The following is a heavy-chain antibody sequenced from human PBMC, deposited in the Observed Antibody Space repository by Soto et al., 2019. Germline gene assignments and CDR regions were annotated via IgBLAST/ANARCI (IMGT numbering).Heavy chain of an antibody. CDR1: GFTFTSYE. CDR2: ISSSGSTI. Sequence: GVLRLSCAACGFTFTSYEMNFVLQAPGKGLECVSYISSSGSTIYYADSVKGRFTISRDNAKSSLYLQMNSLSGDDSALYYCAKDKSNEELSVYYYNGLDVWGQGTAVTVSS. J-gene: IGHJ6*02. V-gene: IGHV3-48*03. D-gene: IGHD3-16*02. CDR3: AKDKSNEELSVYYYNGLDV.